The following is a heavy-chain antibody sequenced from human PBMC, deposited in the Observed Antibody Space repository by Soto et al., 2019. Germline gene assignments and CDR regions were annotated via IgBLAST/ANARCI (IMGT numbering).Heavy chain of an antibody. CDR3: ARHYYYDSSGYYFDY. J-gene: IGHJ4*02. Sequence: SETLSLTCTVSGGSISSYYWSWIRQPPGKGLEWIWYIYCSGSTNYNPSLKSRVTISVDTSKNQFSLKLSSVTAADTAVYYCARHYYYDSSGYYFDYWGQGTLVTVSS. CDR2: IYCSGST. CDR1: GGSISSYY. V-gene: IGHV4-59*08. D-gene: IGHD3-22*01.